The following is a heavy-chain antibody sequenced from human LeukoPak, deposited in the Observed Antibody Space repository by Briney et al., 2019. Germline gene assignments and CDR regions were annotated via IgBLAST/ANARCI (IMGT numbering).Heavy chain of an antibody. CDR3: ARGHDYGDYTLGNWFDP. V-gene: IGHV1-2*04. J-gene: IGHJ5*02. CDR1: GYTFTSYD. Sequence: ASVKVSYKASGYTFTSYDINWVRQATGQGLEWMGWINPNSGGTNYAQKFQGWVTMTRDTSISTAYMELSRLRSDDTAVYYCARGHDYGDYTLGNWFDPWGQGTLVTVSS. CDR2: INPNSGGT. D-gene: IGHD4-17*01.